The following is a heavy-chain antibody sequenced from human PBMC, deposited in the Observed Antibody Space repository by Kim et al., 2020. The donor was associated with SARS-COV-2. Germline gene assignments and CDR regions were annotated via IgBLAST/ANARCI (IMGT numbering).Heavy chain of an antibody. J-gene: IGHJ4*02. CDR3: AREEGLAASENFDY. Sequence: AQGFTGRFVFSLDTSVSTAYLQISSLKAEDTAVYYCAREEGLAASENFDYWGQGTLVTVSS. D-gene: IGHD6-25*01. V-gene: IGHV7-4-1*02.